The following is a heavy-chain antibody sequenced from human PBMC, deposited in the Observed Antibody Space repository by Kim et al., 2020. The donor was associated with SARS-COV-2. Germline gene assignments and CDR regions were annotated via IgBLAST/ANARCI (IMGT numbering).Heavy chain of an antibody. CDR2: IDSDGSAT. Sequence: WGSLRLSCAASGFTFSRDRMHWVRQAPGKGLVWVARIDSDGSATYYADSVKGRFTISRDNAMNTLYLQMNSLRAEDTAVYYCARVGFSSWGQGTLVTVSS. V-gene: IGHV3-74*01. CDR3: ARVGFSS. J-gene: IGHJ5*02. D-gene: IGHD2-15*01. CDR1: GFTFSRDR.